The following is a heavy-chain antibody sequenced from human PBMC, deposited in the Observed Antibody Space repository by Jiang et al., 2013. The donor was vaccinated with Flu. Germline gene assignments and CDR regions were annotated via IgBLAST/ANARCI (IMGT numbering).Heavy chain of an antibody. D-gene: IGHD1-26*01. Sequence: KPSETLSLTCAVYGGSFSGYYWSWIRQPPGKGLEWIGEINHSGSTNYNPSLKSRVTISVDTSKNQFSLKLSSVTAADTAVYYCARTRREYSGSYFHYWGQGTLVTVSS. V-gene: IGHV4-34*01. CDR3: ARTRREYSGSYFHY. J-gene: IGHJ4*02. CDR1: GGSFSGYY. CDR2: INHSGST.